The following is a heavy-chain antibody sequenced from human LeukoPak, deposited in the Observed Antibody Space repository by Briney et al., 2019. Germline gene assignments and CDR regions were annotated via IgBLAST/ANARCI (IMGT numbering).Heavy chain of an antibody. CDR3: ARGGSFRRSFGIAVPYYYMDV. V-gene: IGHV4-61*02. Sequence: PSQTLSLTCTVSGGSVSSGSYYWSWIRQPAGKELEWIGRIYNTGSTNYNPSLKSRVTISVDTSKNQFSLKLNSVTAADTAVYFCARGGSFRRSFGIAVPYYYMDVWGKGTTVTVSS. J-gene: IGHJ6*03. CDR2: IYNTGST. CDR1: GGSVSSGSYY. D-gene: IGHD6-19*01.